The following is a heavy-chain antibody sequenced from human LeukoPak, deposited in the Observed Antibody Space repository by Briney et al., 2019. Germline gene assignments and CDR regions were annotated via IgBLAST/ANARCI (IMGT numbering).Heavy chain of an antibody. Sequence: GGSLRLSCAASGFTFSSHSMNWGRQAPGKGLEWDSSISSSSSYIHYADSVTGRFTISRDNAKNSLYLQMNSLRAEDTAVYYCARLHSSGWYGRNFDYWGQGPLVTVSS. V-gene: IGHV3-21*01. CDR1: GFTFSSHS. D-gene: IGHD6-19*01. CDR3: ARLHSSGWYGRNFDY. J-gene: IGHJ4*02. CDR2: ISSSSSYI.